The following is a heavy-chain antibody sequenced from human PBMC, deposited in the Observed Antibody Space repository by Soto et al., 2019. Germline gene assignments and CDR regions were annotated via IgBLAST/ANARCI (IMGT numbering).Heavy chain of an antibody. CDR1: GGTFSSYA. CDR3: ARAVLHYYDSSGYYSLAY. D-gene: IGHD3-22*01. Sequence: SVKVSCKASGGTFSSYAISWVRQAPGQGLEWMGGIIPIFGTANYAQKFQGRVTITADESTSTAYMELSSLRSEDTAVYYCARAVLHYYDSSGYYSLAYWGQGTLVTVSS. V-gene: IGHV1-69*13. J-gene: IGHJ4*02. CDR2: IIPIFGTA.